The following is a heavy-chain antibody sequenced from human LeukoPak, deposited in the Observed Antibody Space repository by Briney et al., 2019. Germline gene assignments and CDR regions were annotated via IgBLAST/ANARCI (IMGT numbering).Heavy chain of an antibody. CDR3: ARDRSTVVTLLDY. J-gene: IGHJ4*02. V-gene: IGHV1-2*02. Sequence: ASVKGSCKASGYTLVGYYMHWVRQAPGQGLEWIGWINPNSGGTNYAQKFQSRVTMTRDTSISTAYMELSRLRSDDTAVYYCARDRSTVVTLLDYWGQGTLVTVPS. CDR1: GYTLVGYY. CDR2: INPNSGGT. D-gene: IGHD4-23*01.